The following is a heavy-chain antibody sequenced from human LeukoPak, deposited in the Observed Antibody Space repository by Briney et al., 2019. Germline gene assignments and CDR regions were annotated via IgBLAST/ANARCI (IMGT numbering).Heavy chain of an antibody. CDR1: GYTFTSYY. Sequence: ASVKVSCKASGYTFTSYYMNWVRQAPGQGLEWMGIIHPSGGSTTYAQKFQGRVTMTRDTSTSTVYMELSSLRSEDTAVYYCARGRDDYNYFDYWGQGTLVTVSS. CDR3: ARGRDDYNYFDY. D-gene: IGHD5-24*01. J-gene: IGHJ4*02. V-gene: IGHV1-46*01. CDR2: IHPSGGST.